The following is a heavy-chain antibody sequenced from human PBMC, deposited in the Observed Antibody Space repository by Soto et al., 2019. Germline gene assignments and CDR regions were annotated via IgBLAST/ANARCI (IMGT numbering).Heavy chain of an antibody. CDR3: ARDTRYSSGYYAS. Sequence: QVHLVESGGGVVQPGRSLRLSCAASGFIFSSDAMHWVRQAPGKGLEWVAVTSYDGTSKYYADSVKGRFFISRDNFKNTLYLQMNSLRPEDTAVYYCARDTRYSSGYYASWGQGTLVTVSS. CDR1: GFIFSSDA. V-gene: IGHV3-30-3*01. D-gene: IGHD6-19*01. J-gene: IGHJ4*02. CDR2: TSYDGTSK.